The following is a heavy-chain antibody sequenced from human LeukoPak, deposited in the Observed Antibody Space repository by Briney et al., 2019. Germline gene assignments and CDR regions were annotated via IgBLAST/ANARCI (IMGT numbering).Heavy chain of an antibody. CDR1: GYSFTNYS. CDR2: IYPGDSDT. CDR3: AGFWSETWAIDY. Sequence: GESLKISCKASGYSFTNYSIAWVRQMPGKGLEWMGIIYPGDSDTRYSPSFQGQVTISADKSISTAYLQWSSLKASDTAMYYCAGFWSETWAIDYWGQGTLVTVSS. D-gene: IGHD3-3*01. V-gene: IGHV5-51*01. J-gene: IGHJ4*02.